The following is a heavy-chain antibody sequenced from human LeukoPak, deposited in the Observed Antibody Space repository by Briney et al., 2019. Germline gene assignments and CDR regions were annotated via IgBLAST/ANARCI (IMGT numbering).Heavy chain of an antibody. J-gene: IGHJ3*02. D-gene: IGHD2-21*02. Sequence: GGSLRLSCAASGFTFSSYAMNWVRQAPGKGLEWVSAISGSGGSTYYADSVKGRFTMSRDNTKNTLYLQMNSLRAEDTAVYYCARDSYCGGDCYSPSAFDIWGQGTMVTVSS. CDR2: ISGSGGST. V-gene: IGHV3-23*01. CDR3: ARDSYCGGDCYSPSAFDI. CDR1: GFTFSSYA.